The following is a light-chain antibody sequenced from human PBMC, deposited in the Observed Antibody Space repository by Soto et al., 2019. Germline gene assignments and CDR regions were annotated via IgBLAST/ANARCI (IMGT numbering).Light chain of an antibody. V-gene: IGLV2-11*01. CDR2: DVS. CDR3: CSYAGSYPL. CDR1: SSDVGGYNY. J-gene: IGLJ1*01. Sequence: QSVLTQPRSVSGSPGQSVTISCTGTSSDVGGYNYVPWYQQHPGKAPKLMIYDVSKRPSGVPDRFSGPKSGNTASLTISGLQAEDEADYYCCSYAGSYPLFGTGTKVTVL.